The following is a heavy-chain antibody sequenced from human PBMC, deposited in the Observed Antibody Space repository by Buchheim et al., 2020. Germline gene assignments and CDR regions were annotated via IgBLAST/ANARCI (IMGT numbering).Heavy chain of an antibody. CDR1: GGSFSGYY. D-gene: IGHD4-17*01. V-gene: IGHV4-34*01. CDR2: INHSGST. J-gene: IGHJ4*02. Sequence: QVQLQQWGAGLLKPSETLSLTCAVYGGSFSGYYWSWIRQPPGEGLEWIGEINHSGSTNYNPSLKSRVTISVAPSKKQFSLKLSSVTAADTAVYYCASVDYGDDNFDYWGQGTL. CDR3: ASVDYGDDNFDY.